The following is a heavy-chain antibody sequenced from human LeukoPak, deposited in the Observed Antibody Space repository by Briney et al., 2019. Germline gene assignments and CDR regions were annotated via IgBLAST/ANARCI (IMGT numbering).Heavy chain of an antibody. V-gene: IGHV3-21*01. CDR1: GFTFSSYS. CDR3: ARDKTVGATYFDY. Sequence: GGSLRLSCAASGFTFSSYSMNWVRQAPGKGLEWVSSISSSSSYIYYADSVKGRFTISRDNAKNSLYLQMNSLRAEDTAVYYCARDKTVGATYFDYWGQGTLVTVSS. D-gene: IGHD1-26*01. CDR2: ISSSSSYI. J-gene: IGHJ4*02.